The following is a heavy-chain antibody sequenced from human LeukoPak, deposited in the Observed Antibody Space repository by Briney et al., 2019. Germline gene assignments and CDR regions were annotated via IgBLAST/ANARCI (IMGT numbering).Heavy chain of an antibody. D-gene: IGHD2-15*01. Sequence: SQTLSLTCTVSGGSISSGGYYWSWIRQHPGKGLEWIGYIYYSGSTYYNPSLKSRATISVDTSKNQFSLKLSSVTAADTAVYYCAREGYCSGGSCYEWGQGTLVTVSS. J-gene: IGHJ4*02. CDR1: GGSISSGGYY. CDR2: IYYSGST. V-gene: IGHV4-31*03. CDR3: AREGYCSGGSCYE.